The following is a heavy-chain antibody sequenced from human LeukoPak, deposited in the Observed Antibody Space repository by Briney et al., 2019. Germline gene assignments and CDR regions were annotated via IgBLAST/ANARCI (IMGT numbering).Heavy chain of an antibody. CDR2: IYHSGST. J-gene: IGHJ5*02. CDR1: GYSISSGYY. V-gene: IGHV4-38-2*02. Sequence: SETLSLTCTVSGYSISSGYYWGWIRQPPGKGLEWIGRIYHSGSTYYNPSLKSRVPISVATSKHQFSLKLSSVTAADTAVYYCARDWVAFFGVVLTRAEMAWFDPWGQGTLVTVSS. CDR3: ARDWVAFFGVVLTRAEMAWFDP. D-gene: IGHD3-3*01.